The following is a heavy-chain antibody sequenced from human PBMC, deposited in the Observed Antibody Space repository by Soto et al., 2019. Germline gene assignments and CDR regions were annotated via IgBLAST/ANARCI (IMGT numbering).Heavy chain of an antibody. Sequence: QVQLQESGPGLVKPSETLSLTCTVSGGSISSYYWSWIRQPPGKGLEWIGYIYYSGSTNYNPSLKSRVTIAVDTSKNQFSLKLSSVTAADTAVYYCARAPDPNSSSWYGPTPNWFDPWGQGTLVTVSS. CDR2: IYYSGST. J-gene: IGHJ5*02. CDR1: GGSISSYY. CDR3: ARAPDPNSSSWYGPTPNWFDP. V-gene: IGHV4-59*01. D-gene: IGHD6-13*01.